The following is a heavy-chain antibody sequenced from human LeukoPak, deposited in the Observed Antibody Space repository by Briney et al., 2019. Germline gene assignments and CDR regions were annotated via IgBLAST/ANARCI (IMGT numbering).Heavy chain of an antibody. J-gene: IGHJ5*02. Sequence: SETLSPTCTVSGGSISTYYWSWIRQAPGKGLEWIGHMYYSGSTTYNPSLKSRVTISIDTSKNQLSLKLSSVTAADTAVYYCARRSAAVMEDWFDPWGQGTLVIVSS. CDR1: GGSISTYY. D-gene: IGHD2-2*01. CDR2: MYYSGST. V-gene: IGHV4-59*08. CDR3: ARRSAAVMEDWFDP.